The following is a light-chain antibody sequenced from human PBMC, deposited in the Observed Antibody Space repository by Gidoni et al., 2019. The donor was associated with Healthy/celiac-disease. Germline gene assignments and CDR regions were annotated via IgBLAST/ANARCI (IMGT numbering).Light chain of an antibody. CDR1: QSVSSN. Sequence: EIVMTQSPATLSVSPGERATLSCRASQSVSSNLAWYHQKPGQAPRLLIYGASTSATGIPARFSGSGSGTEFTLTISSLQSEDFAVYYCQQYNNWPWTFGQGTKVEIK. V-gene: IGKV3-15*01. J-gene: IGKJ1*01. CDR3: QQYNNWPWT. CDR2: GAS.